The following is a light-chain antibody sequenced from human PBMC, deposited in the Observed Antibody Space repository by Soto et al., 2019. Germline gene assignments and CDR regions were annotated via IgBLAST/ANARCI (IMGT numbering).Light chain of an antibody. J-gene: IGKJ4*01. CDR2: AAS. CDR1: QGITSY. V-gene: IGKV1-9*01. CDR3: QQLYSYPLT. Sequence: IQVTQSPSSLSASVGDRVTITCRASQGITSYLAWYQQKPGKAPKLLIYAASALQTGVSSRSSGSGYGTDFALTISNLQPEDFATYFCQQLYSYPLTFGGGTKVGIK.